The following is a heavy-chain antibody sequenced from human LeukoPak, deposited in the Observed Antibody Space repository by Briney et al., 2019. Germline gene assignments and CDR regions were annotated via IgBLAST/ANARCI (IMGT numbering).Heavy chain of an antibody. CDR3: ARGSITMVRGVPDY. Sequence: SETLSLTCTVSGGSISSYYWGWIRQPPGKGLEWIGSIYHSGSTYYNPSLKSRVTISVDTSKNQFSLKLSSVTAADTAVYYCARGSITMVRGVPDYWGQGTLVTVSS. J-gene: IGHJ4*02. D-gene: IGHD3-10*01. V-gene: IGHV4-38-2*02. CDR1: GGSISSYY. CDR2: IYHSGST.